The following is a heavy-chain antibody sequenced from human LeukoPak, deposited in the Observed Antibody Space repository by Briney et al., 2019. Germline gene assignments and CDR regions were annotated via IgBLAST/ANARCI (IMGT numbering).Heavy chain of an antibody. V-gene: IGHV3-72*01. CDR2: TRNKANSYTT. J-gene: IGHJ6*02. CDR1: GFSISDYY. CDR3: ALHYSGSYYDGMDF. Sequence: PGGSLRLSCAASGFSISDYYVDWVRQAPGKGLEWVGRTRNKANSYTTEYAASVKGRFTISRDDSKNSLYLQMNSLKTEDTAVYYCALHYSGSYYDGMDFWGQGTTVTVSS. D-gene: IGHD1-26*01.